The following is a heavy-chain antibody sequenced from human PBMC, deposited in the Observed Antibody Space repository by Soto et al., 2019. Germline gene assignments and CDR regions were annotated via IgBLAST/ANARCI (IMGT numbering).Heavy chain of an antibody. CDR1: GFTFSSYG. Sequence: PVGSLRLSCAASGFTFSSYGMHWVRQAPGKGLEWVAVISYDGSNKYYADSVKGRFTISRDNSKNTLYLQMNSLRAEDTAVYYCASLGDSSGYYTDAFDIWGQGTMVTVSS. D-gene: IGHD3-22*01. J-gene: IGHJ3*02. CDR2: ISYDGSNK. CDR3: ASLGDSSGYYTDAFDI. V-gene: IGHV3-30*03.